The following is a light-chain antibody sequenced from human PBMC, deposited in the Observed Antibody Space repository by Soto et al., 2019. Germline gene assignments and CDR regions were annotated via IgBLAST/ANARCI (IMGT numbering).Light chain of an antibody. CDR2: DAT. J-gene: IGKJ5*01. CDR1: EDISNY. Sequence: DIQMTQSPSSMSASVGERVTITCQASEDISNYLNWYQQKPGKAPKLLIYDATNLETGVPSRFRETADGTEFTFTITSRQPEHIATYYCQQYDNLLNFGHGTRLAIK. V-gene: IGKV1-33*01. CDR3: QQYDNLLN.